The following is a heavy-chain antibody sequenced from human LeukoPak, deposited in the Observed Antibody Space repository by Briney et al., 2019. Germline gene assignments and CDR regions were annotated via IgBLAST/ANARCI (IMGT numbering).Heavy chain of an antibody. CDR2: IIPIFGTA. J-gene: IGHJ5*02. CDR3: ARARGYDFWSGSRPGIWFDP. V-gene: IGHV1-69*13. Sequence: GASVKVSCKASGYTFTGYYMHWVRQAPGQGLEWMGGIIPIFGTANYAQKFQGRVTITADESTSTAYMELSSLRSEDTAVYYCARARGYDFWSGSRPGIWFDPWGQGTLVTVSS. D-gene: IGHD3-3*01. CDR1: GYTFTGYY.